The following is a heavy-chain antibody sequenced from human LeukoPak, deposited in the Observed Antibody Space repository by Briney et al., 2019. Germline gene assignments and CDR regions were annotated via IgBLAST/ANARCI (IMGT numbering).Heavy chain of an antibody. Sequence: SETLSLTRAVYGGSFSDYYWSWIRQPPGKGLEWIGEISPSGSTNYKTSLKSRVTISMDTSKNQFSLRLNSVTAADTAVYYCAGDHYLALKSWGQGTLVTVSS. CDR2: ISPSGST. CDR1: GGSFSDYY. V-gene: IGHV4-34*01. D-gene: IGHD1-14*01. J-gene: IGHJ5*02. CDR3: AGDHYLALKS.